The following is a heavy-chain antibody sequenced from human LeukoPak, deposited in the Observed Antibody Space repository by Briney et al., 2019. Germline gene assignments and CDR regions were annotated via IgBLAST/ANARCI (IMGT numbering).Heavy chain of an antibody. D-gene: IGHD5-18*01. CDR2: ISSDGSNK. J-gene: IGHJ4*02. CDR1: GFTFSSYA. V-gene: IGHV3-30*04. Sequence: GGSLRLSCAASGFTFSSYAMFWVHQAPGKGLEWLAVISSDGSNKYYADSVKGRFTISRDNSKNTLFLQMNSLRAGDTALYYCARVLGVYSYGYIDYWGQGTLVTVSS. CDR3: ARVLGVYSYGYIDY.